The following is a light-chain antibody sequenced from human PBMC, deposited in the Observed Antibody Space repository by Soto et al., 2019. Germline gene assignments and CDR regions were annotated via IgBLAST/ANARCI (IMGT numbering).Light chain of an antibody. CDR2: EVT. J-gene: IGLJ2*01. Sequence: QSALTQPASLSGSPGQSMTISCTGATSDFINYNYVSWYQHHPGKAPQLMIYEVTNRPSGVSSRFSGSKSGNTASLTISWLQPEDEAFYYCSLYTVSTDVVFGGGTKVTVL. CDR1: TSDFINYNY. CDR3: SLYTVSTDVV. V-gene: IGLV2-14*01.